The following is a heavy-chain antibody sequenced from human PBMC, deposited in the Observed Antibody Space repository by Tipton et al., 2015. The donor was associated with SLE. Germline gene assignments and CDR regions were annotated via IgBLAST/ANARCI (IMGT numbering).Heavy chain of an antibody. V-gene: IGHV3-23*01. CDR3: ARAPRRDQAFDY. D-gene: IGHD5-24*01. CDR1: GFTFSSYA. J-gene: IGHJ4*02. CDR2: ISGSGGST. Sequence: SLRLSCAASGFTFSSYAMSWVRQAPGKGLEWVSAISGSGGSTYYADSVKGRFTISRDNSKNTLYLQMNSLRAGDTAVYYCARAPRRDQAFDYWGQGTLVTVSS.